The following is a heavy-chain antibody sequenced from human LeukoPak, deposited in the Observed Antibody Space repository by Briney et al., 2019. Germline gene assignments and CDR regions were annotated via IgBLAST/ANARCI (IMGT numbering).Heavy chain of an antibody. CDR2: ISRSSSYI. J-gene: IGHJ4*02. CDR3: IRDLFDDYSLDY. CDR1: GVTFSSYS. Sequence: TGGSLRLSCAASGVTFSSYSMNWVRQAPGKGLEWVSSISRSSSYIYYADSVKGRFTISRDNARNSLYLQMNSLRAEDTAVYYCIRDLFDDYSLDYWGQGALVTVSS. V-gene: IGHV3-21*01. D-gene: IGHD3-16*01.